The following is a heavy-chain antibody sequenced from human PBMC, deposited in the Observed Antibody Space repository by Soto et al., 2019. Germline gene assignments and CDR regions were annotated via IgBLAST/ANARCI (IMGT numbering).Heavy chain of an antibody. CDR2: ISYDGSNT. D-gene: IGHD6-19*01. CDR3: AKDWGSSGWFNWFDP. V-gene: IGHV3-30*18. Sequence: QVQLVESGGGVVQPGRSLRLSCVASGFTLSSTGMHWVRQAPGKGLEWVAMISYDGSNTFYADSVKGRFTISRDNSWKTLYLQMDSLRPEDTSVYYCAKDWGSSGWFNWFDPWGQGTLVTVSS. CDR1: GFTLSSTG. J-gene: IGHJ5*02.